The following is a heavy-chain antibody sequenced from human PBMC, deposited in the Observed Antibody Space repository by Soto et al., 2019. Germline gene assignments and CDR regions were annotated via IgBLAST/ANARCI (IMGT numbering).Heavy chain of an antibody. CDR1: GFTCDTFA. CDR2: ISGSGGTT. V-gene: IGHV3-23*01. CDR3: AKGRGWSIVDPIDY. Sequence: EVQLLESGGGLVQPGGSLRLSCAASGFTCDTFAMSWVRQAPGKGLEWVSEISGSGGTTYYADSVKGRFTISRDNSKNTLYLQLNSLRAEDTAVYYCAKGRGWSIVDPIDYWGQGTLVTVSS. J-gene: IGHJ4*02. D-gene: IGHD3-22*01.